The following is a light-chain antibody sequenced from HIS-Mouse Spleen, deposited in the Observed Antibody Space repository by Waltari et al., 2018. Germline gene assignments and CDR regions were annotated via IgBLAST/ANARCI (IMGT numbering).Light chain of an antibody. J-gene: IGKJ2*01. CDR3: QQYYSYPYT. CDR2: AAS. V-gene: IGKV1-8*01. Sequence: AIRMTQSPSSLSSSTGDIVTITCRASQGISSYLAWYQQKPGKAPNLLIYAASTLQSGVPSRFSGSGSGTDFTLTISCLQSEDFATYYCQQYYSYPYTFGQGTKLEIK. CDR1: QGISSY.